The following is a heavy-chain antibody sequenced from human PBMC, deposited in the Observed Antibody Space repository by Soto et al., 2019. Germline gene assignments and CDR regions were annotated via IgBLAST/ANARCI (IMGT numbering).Heavy chain of an antibody. D-gene: IGHD6-13*01. CDR1: GGSISSYY. CDR3: ARAAAPFFYYYMDV. Sequence: SETLSLTCTVSGGSISSYYWSWIRQPPGKGLEWIGSIYYSGSTNYNPSLKSRVTISVDTSKNQFSLKLSSVTAADTAVYYCARAAAPFFYYYMDVWGKGTTVTVSS. J-gene: IGHJ6*03. CDR2: IYYSGST. V-gene: IGHV4-59*08.